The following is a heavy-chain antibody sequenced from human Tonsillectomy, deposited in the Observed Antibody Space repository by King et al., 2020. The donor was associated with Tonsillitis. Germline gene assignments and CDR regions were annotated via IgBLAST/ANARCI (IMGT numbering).Heavy chain of an antibody. CDR3: ARYEGGVFDP. D-gene: IGHD2-15*01. CDR1: GASISSGDHY. Sequence: VQLQESGPGLVKPSQTLSLTCIVSGASISSGDHYWSWIRQHPGKGLEWIGYIYYNANTYNPITFYNPSLKSRLAISGDTSENQFSLKLNSVTAADTAVYYCARYEGGVFDPWGQGTLVAVSS. CDR2: IYYNANTYNPIT. J-gene: IGHJ5*02. V-gene: IGHV4-31*03.